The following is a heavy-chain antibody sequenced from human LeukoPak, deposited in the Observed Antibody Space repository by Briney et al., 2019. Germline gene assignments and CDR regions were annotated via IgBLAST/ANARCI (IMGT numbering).Heavy chain of an antibody. CDR1: GGSISSYY. V-gene: IGHV4-59*01. J-gene: IGHJ5*02. CDR3: ARVARGTENNWFDP. Sequence: TASETLSLTCTVSGGSISSYYWSWIRQPPGKGLEWIGYIYYSGSTNYNPSLKSRVTISVDASKNQFSLKLSSVTAADTAVYYCARVARGTENNWFDPWGQGTLVTVSS. D-gene: IGHD1-14*01. CDR2: IYYSGST.